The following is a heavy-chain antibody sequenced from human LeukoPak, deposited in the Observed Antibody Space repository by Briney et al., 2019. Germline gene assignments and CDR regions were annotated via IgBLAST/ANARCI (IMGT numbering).Heavy chain of an antibody. CDR3: ARAGATGKSQFDY. V-gene: IGHV4-59*10. CDR1: GGSFSGYY. D-gene: IGHD1-1*01. Sequence: SETLSLTCAVYGGSFSGYYWSWIRQPAGKGLEWIGRIYSSGSTNYNPSLKSRVTMSVDTSKNQFSLKLSSVTAADTAVYYCARAGATGKSQFDYWGQGTLVTVSS. J-gene: IGHJ4*02. CDR2: IYSSGST.